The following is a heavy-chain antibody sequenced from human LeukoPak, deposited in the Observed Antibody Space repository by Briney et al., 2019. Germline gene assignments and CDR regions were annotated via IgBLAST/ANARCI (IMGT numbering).Heavy chain of an antibody. V-gene: IGHV3-30-3*01. J-gene: IGHJ3*02. D-gene: IGHD3-22*01. CDR3: ARVFLYYYDSSGYRDAFDI. CDR2: ISYDGSNK. Sequence: GRSLRLSCAASGFTFSSYAMHWVRQAPGKGLEWVAVISYDGSNKYYAGSVKGRFTISRDNSKNTLYLQMNSLRAEDTVVYYCARVFLYYYDSSGYRDAFDIWGQGTMVTVSS. CDR1: GFTFSSYA.